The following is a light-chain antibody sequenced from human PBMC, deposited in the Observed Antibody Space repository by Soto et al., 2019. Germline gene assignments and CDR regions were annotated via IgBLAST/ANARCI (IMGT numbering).Light chain of an antibody. Sequence: QSALTQPPSASGSPGQSVTISCTGTSSDVGGYNYVSWYQQHPGKAPKLMIYEVSKRPSGVPDRFSGSKSGNTASLTVSGLQVEDEADYYCCSYADSGSLVFGGGTKLTVL. V-gene: IGLV2-8*01. J-gene: IGLJ3*02. CDR3: CSYADSGSLV. CDR2: EVS. CDR1: SSDVGGYNY.